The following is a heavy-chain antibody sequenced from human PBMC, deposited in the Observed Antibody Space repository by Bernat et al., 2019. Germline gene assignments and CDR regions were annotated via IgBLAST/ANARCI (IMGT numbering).Heavy chain of an antibody. Sequence: QITLKESGPTLVKPTQTLTLTCTFSGFSLSTSGVGVGWIRQPPGKALEWLAIIYWDDDKRYSPSLKSRLTITKDTSKNQVVLTMTNMDPVDTATYYCAHRLSIDVDIVATIDAFDIWGQGTMVTVSS. D-gene: IGHD5-12*01. V-gene: IGHV2-5*02. CDR3: AHRLSIDVDIVATIDAFDI. CDR1: GFSLSTSGVG. J-gene: IGHJ3*02. CDR2: IYWDDDK.